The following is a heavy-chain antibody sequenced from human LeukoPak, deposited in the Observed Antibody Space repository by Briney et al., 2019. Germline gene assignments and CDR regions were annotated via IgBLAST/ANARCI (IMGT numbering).Heavy chain of an antibody. CDR2: INHSGST. D-gene: IGHD1-7*01. J-gene: IGHJ4*02. CDR1: GGSFSGYY. V-gene: IGHV4-34*01. CDR3: ARGHITGTIGY. Sequence: KPSETLSLTCAVYGGSFSGYYWSWIRQPPGKGLEWIGEINHSGSTNYNPSLKSRVTISVDTSKNQFSLKLSSVTAADTAVYYCARGHITGTIGYWGQGTLVTVSS.